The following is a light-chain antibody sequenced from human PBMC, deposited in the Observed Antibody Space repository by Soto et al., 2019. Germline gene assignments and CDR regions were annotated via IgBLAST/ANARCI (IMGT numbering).Light chain of an antibody. CDR1: QRIGTH. J-gene: IGKJ1*01. Sequence: DIQMTQSPSTLSGSVGDRVTINCRTSQRIGTHLNWYHEKPGKAPKLLVYAASSLQSGVPSRFSGSGSGTDFTLTISSLQPEDFATYYCQQSYSNPWTFGQGTKVDIK. CDR3: QQSYSNPWT. CDR2: AAS. V-gene: IGKV1-39*01.